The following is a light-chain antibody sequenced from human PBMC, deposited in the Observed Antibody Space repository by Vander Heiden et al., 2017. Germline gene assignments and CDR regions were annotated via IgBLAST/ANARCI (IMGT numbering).Light chain of an antibody. CDR1: QSVSSSY. J-gene: IGKJ3*01. CDR3: QQDCNSPFA. CDR2: GAS. V-gene: IGKV3-20*01. Sequence: EIVLTQSPGTLSLSPGERATLSCRASQSVSSSYLAWYQQKPGQAPRLLIYGASNRGTGIPDRFSGSGSGTDFTLTISSLEPEDFAVYYCQQDCNSPFAFGHGTKMDIK.